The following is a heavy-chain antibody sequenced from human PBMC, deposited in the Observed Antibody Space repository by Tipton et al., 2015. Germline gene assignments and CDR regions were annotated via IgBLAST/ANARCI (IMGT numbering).Heavy chain of an antibody. V-gene: IGHV4-59*01. CDR2: IYDIGNT. CDR3: AREGHDSGGYSIHGFDI. J-gene: IGHJ3*02. D-gene: IGHD3-22*01. Sequence: LRLSCNVSGTSIRSYYWSWIRQPPGKGLEWIGYIYDIGNTNYNPSLKSRVTISVDTSKNQFSLKLSSVTAADTAVYYCAREGHDSGGYSIHGFDIWGQGTMVTVSS. CDR1: GTSIRSYY.